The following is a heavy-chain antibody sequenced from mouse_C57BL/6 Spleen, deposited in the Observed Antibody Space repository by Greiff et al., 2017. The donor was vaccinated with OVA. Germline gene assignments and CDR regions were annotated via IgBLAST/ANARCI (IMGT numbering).Heavy chain of an antibody. V-gene: IGHV1-22*01. CDR1: GYTFTDYN. CDR3: AREGNYVGFDY. Sequence: SGPELVKPGASVKMSCKASGYTFTDYNMHWVKQSHGKSLEWIGYINPNNGGTSYNQKFKGKATLTVNKSSSTAYMELRSLTSEDSAVYYCAREGNYVGFDYWGQGTTLTVSS. D-gene: IGHD2-1*01. J-gene: IGHJ2*01. CDR2: INPNNGGT.